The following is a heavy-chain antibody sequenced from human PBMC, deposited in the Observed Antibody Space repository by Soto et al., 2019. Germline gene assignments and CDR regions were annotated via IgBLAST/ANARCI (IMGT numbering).Heavy chain of an antibody. J-gene: IGHJ4*02. CDR2: ISGSGGST. Sequence: EVQLLESGGGLVQPGGSLRLSCAASGFTFSSYAMSWVLQAPGKGLEWVSAISGSGGSTYYADSVKGRFTISRDNSKNTLYLQMNSLRAEDTAVYYCAKKSADFWSGYYTETYFDYWGQGTLVTVSS. CDR1: GFTFSSYA. D-gene: IGHD3-3*01. V-gene: IGHV3-23*01. CDR3: AKKSADFWSGYYTETYFDY.